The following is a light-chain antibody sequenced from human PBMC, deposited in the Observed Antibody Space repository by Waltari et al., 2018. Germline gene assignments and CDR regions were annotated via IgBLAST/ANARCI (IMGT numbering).Light chain of an antibody. J-gene: IGKJ4*01. CDR1: QSVSSN. V-gene: IGKV3-15*01. CDR3: HQHNSWPPLS. CDR2: GAS. Sequence: EIVMTQSPATLSVSPGEIATRACRASQSVSSNLAWYQQKPGQAPRLLIYGASTRATGVPARFSGSGSGTDFTLTISGLQSEDYAVYFCHQHNSWPPLSFGGGTKVEIK.